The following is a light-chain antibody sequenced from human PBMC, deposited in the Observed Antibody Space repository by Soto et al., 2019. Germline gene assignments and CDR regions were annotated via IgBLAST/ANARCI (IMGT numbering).Light chain of an antibody. Sequence: DIQLTQSPSFLSASVGDRVTITCRASQGISSYLAWYQQKPGKAPKLLIYTASTLQSGVPSRFSGSGSGTEFTLTISSLQSEDFATYYCQQLNFYPFAFGPGTKVDIK. V-gene: IGKV1-9*01. CDR1: QGISSY. CDR3: QQLNFYPFA. CDR2: TAS. J-gene: IGKJ3*01.